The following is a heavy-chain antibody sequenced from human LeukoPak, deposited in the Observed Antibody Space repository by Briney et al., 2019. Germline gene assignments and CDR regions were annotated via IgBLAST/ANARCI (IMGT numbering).Heavy chain of an antibody. D-gene: IGHD5-18*01. Sequence: GRSLRLSCAASGFTFDDYAMHWARQAPGKGLEWVSGISWNSGTIGHADSVKGRFTISRDNAKDSLYLQMNSLRTDDTALYYCARGLEKGYSYGIDYWGQGTLVTVSS. V-gene: IGHV3-9*01. CDR2: ISWNSGTI. CDR3: ARGLEKGYSYGIDY. J-gene: IGHJ4*02. CDR1: GFTFDDYA.